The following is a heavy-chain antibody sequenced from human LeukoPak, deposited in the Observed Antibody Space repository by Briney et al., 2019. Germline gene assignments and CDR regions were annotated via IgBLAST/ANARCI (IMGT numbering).Heavy chain of an antibody. V-gene: IGHV1-8*01. CDR1: GYTFTSYD. CDR2: MNSNSGNT. D-gene: IGHD1-26*01. Sequence: PRASVKVSCKASGYTFTSYDINWVRQATGQGLEWMGWMNSNSGNTGYAQKFQGRVTMTRNTSISTAYMELSSLRSEDTAVYYCARGPTRRGATTGGRWFDPWGQGTLVTVSS. J-gene: IGHJ5*02. CDR3: ARGPTRRGATTGGRWFDP.